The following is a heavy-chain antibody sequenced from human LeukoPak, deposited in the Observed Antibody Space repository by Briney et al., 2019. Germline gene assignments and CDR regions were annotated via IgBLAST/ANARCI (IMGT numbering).Heavy chain of an antibody. V-gene: IGHV3-48*04. CDR3: ARDGMPDAFDI. Sequence: GGSLRLSCAASGFTFSSYSMNWVREAPGKGLEWGSYISSSSSTIYYADSVKGRFTISRDNAKNSLYLQMNSLRAEDTAVYYCARDGMPDAFDIWGQGTMVTVSS. J-gene: IGHJ3*02. CDR1: GFTFSSYS. D-gene: IGHD2-2*01. CDR2: ISSSSSTI.